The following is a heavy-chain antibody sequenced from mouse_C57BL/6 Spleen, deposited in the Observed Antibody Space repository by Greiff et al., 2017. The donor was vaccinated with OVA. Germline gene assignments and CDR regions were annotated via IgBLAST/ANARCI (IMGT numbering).Heavy chain of an antibody. D-gene: IGHD1-1*01. CDR1: GYAFSSSW. J-gene: IGHJ1*03. V-gene: IGHV1-82*01. CDR3: AGITTVVAPSYWYFDV. CDR2: IYPGDGDT. Sequence: QVQLKQSGPELVKPGASVKISCKASGYAFSSSWMNWVKQRPGKGLEWIGRIYPGDGDTNYNGKFKGKATLTADKSSSTAYMQLSSLTSEDSAVYFCAGITTVVAPSYWYFDVWGTGTTVTVSS.